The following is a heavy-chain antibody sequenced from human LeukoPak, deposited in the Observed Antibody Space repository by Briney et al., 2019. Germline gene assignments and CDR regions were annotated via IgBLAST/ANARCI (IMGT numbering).Heavy chain of an antibody. Sequence: PGGSLRLSCAASGFTFTSYAMHWVRQAPGQRLEWMGWINAGNGNTKYSQKFQGRVTITRDTSASTAYMELSSLRSEDTAVYYCARVWQVGIAAPGYWGQGTLVTVSS. J-gene: IGHJ4*02. CDR2: INAGNGNT. V-gene: IGHV1-3*01. CDR3: ARVWQVGIAAPGY. D-gene: IGHD6-13*01. CDR1: GFTFTSYA.